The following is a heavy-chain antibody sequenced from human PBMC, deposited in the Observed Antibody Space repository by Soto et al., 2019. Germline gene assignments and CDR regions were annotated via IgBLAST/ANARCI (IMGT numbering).Heavy chain of an antibody. Sequence: QVQLQESGPGLVRPSETLSLTCTVSSDSISSYYWIWIRQSPGKGLEWIGYTDYSGNTNYTPSLKSRVTISGATSKNQFSLRLSSVTAADTAVYYCARAVGDPLSYLDYWVQGTLVTVSS. CDR3: ARAVGDPLSYLDY. V-gene: IGHV4-59*08. D-gene: IGHD6-19*01. CDR2: TDYSGNT. CDR1: SDSISSYY. J-gene: IGHJ4*02.